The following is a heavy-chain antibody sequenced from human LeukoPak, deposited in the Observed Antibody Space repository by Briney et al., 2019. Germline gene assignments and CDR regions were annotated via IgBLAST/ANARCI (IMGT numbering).Heavy chain of an antibody. V-gene: IGHV6-1*01. D-gene: IGHD6-13*01. CDR1: GDSVSINGAA. J-gene: IGHJ5*02. CDR2: TYYRAKWNN. CDR3: ARVSPVDDSSSWFISWFDP. Sequence: SPTLSLTFALSGDSVSINGAAWSWLRQAPGRGLEWLGSTYYRAKWNNDYADAEKSLITIKANTNKNQYSLQLNSVTPEDTAVYYCARVSPVDDSSSWFISWFDPWGQGTLVTVSS.